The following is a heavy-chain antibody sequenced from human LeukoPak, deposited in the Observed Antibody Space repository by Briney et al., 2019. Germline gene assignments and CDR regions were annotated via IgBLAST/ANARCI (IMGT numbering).Heavy chain of an antibody. V-gene: IGHV3-30*04. CDR1: VFTSTSYA. CDR3: AGQYSYGPDAFDI. Sequence: GSLRLSCAASVFTSTSYAMRRGRAAPGEGREWGGVLSGVGSNKNYTESVKGRVTISRDNAKNTLYLQMNSLRAEDTAVYYCAGQYSYGPDAFDIWGQGTMVTVSS. D-gene: IGHD5-18*01. CDR2: LSGVGSNK. J-gene: IGHJ3*02.